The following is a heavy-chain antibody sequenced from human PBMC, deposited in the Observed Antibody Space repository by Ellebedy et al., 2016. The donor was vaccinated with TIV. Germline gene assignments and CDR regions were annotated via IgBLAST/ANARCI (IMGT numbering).Heavy chain of an antibody. CDR1: GFSFSTYA. V-gene: IGHV3-30*04. J-gene: IGHJ4*02. CDR2: KSFAQSDE. D-gene: IGHD5-18*01. CDR3: ARPHNSYGYLYFLDL. Sequence: GESLKISCAASGFSFSTYAMHWVRQIPGKGLEWVAVKSFAQSDEYYADSLKGRFTISSDNAKNTLYLHMNSLRSEDTALYYCARPHNSYGYLYFLDLWGQGTLVTVSS.